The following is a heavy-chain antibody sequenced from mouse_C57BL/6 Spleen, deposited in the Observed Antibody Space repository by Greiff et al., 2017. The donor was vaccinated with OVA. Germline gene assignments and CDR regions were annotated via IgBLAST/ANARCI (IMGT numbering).Heavy chain of an antibody. CDR3: ARVLYGYDGGYYYAMDY. V-gene: IGHV3-6*01. D-gene: IGHD2-2*01. J-gene: IGHJ4*01. Sequence: EVQLQESGPGLVKPSQSLSLTCSVTGYSITSGYYWNWIRQFPGNKLEWMGYISYDGSNNYNPSLKNRISITRDTSKNQFFLKLNSVTTEDTATYYCARVLYGYDGGYYYAMDYWVKEPQSPSPQ. CDR1: GYSITSGYY. CDR2: ISYDGSN.